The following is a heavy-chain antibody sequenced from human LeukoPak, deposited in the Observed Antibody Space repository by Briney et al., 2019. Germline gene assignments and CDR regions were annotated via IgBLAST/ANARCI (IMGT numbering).Heavy chain of an antibody. D-gene: IGHD5-12*01. V-gene: IGHV1-2*06. Sequence: ASVKVSCKASGYTFTGYYMHWVRQAPGQGLEWMGRINPNSGGTNYAQKFQGRVTMTRDTSISTAYMELSRLRSDDTAVYYCARDWPVATIPRSYFDYWRQGTLVTVSS. CDR2: INPNSGGT. CDR3: ARDWPVATIPRSYFDY. J-gene: IGHJ4*02. CDR1: GYTFTGYY.